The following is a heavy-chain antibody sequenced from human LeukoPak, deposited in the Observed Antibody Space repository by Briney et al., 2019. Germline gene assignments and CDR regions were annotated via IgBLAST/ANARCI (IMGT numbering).Heavy chain of an antibody. CDR2: IYYSGST. V-gene: IGHV4-59*12. CDR3: AREVGVVTPYFDH. CDR1: GGSISSYY. J-gene: IGHJ4*02. D-gene: IGHD3-3*01. Sequence: PSETLSLTCTVSGGSISSYYWSWSRQPPGKGLEWIGYIYYSGSTNYNPSLKRRVTISVDTSKNQFSLKLSSVTAADTAVYYCAREVGVVTPYFDHWGQGTLVTVSS.